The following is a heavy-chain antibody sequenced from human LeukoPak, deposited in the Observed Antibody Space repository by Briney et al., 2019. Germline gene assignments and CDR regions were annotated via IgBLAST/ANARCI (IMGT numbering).Heavy chain of an antibody. J-gene: IGHJ4*02. D-gene: IGHD3-16*02. Sequence: SETLSLTCAVYGGSFSGYYWGWIRQPPAKGLEWIGEINHSGSTNYNPSLKSRVTISVDTSKNQFSLKLSSVTAADTAVYYCARGNIRHYVWGSYREGFFDYWGQGTLVTVSS. CDR3: ARGNIRHYVWGSYREGFFDY. V-gene: IGHV4-34*01. CDR2: INHSGST. CDR1: GGSFSGYY.